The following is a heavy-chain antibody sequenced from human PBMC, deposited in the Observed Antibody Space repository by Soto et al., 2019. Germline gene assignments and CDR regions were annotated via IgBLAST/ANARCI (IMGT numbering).Heavy chain of an antibody. CDR1: GFTFSTYG. V-gene: IGHV3-48*02. CDR2: VSGSSTTI. J-gene: IGHJ6*02. Sequence: GESLKISCAASGFTFSTYGMNWVRQAPGKGLEWVSYVSGSSTTIFYADSVKGRFTISRDNARDSLYLQMNSLRDDDTAVYYCARRKGGLGGRDFGLVSLSMDVWGQGTTVTVSS. CDR3: ARRKGGLGGRDFGLVSLSMDV. D-gene: IGHD3-3*01.